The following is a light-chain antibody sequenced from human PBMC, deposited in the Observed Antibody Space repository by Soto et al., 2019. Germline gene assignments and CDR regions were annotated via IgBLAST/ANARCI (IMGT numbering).Light chain of an antibody. Sequence: DIQMTQSPSSLSASVGDRVTITCRASQSISSYLNWYQQKPGKAPKVLIYAASSLQSGVPSRFSGSGSGTDFTLTNSSLQHEEFATYYCQQSYSTPRTFGQGTKQEIK. CDR3: QQSYSTPRT. J-gene: IGKJ2*01. V-gene: IGKV1-39*01. CDR2: AAS. CDR1: QSISSY.